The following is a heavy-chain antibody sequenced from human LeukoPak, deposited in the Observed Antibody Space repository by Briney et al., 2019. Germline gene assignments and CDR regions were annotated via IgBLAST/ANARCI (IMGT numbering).Heavy chain of an antibody. Sequence: GGSLRLSCAASGFTFSEFYMTRIRQAPGKGLEWVSYIGGSDTPFYADSVKGRFFISRDNATNSLFLQMNSLRDEDTAVYYCARSDYLNLLAYFGYWGQGSLVTVSS. CDR1: GFTFSEFY. CDR2: IGGSDTP. D-gene: IGHD4-11*01. J-gene: IGHJ4*02. V-gene: IGHV3-11*01. CDR3: ARSDYLNLLAYFGY.